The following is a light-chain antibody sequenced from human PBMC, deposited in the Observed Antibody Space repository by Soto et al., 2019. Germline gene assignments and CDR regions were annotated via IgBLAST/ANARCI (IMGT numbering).Light chain of an antibody. V-gene: IGKV3-20*01. Sequence: EIVLTLSPGTLSLSPGERATLSCRASQSVSSSYLAWYQQKPGQAPRLLIYGASSRATGIPDRFSGSGSGTDFTLTISRLEPEDFAVYYCQQYGSSPLWTFGQGTKLEIK. J-gene: IGKJ2*02. CDR3: QQYGSSPLWT. CDR1: QSVSSSY. CDR2: GAS.